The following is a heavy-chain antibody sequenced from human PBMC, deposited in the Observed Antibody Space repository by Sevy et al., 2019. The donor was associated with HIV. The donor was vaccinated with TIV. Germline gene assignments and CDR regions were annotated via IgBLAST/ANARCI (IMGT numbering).Heavy chain of an antibody. CDR2: TSAYNGNT. CDR1: GYTFTSYG. V-gene: IGHV1-18*04. D-gene: IGHD3-22*01. Sequence: ASVKVSCKASGYTFTSYGISWVRRAPGQGLEWMGWTSAYNGNTNYAQKLQGRVTMTTDTSTSTAYMELRSLRSDDTAVYYCARDFGNYYDSSARQWFDPWGQGTLVTVSS. CDR3: ARDFGNYYDSSARQWFDP. J-gene: IGHJ5*02.